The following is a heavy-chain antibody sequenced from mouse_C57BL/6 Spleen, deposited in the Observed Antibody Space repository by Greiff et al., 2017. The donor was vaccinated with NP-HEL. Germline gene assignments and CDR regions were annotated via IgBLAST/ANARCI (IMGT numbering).Heavy chain of an antibody. CDR3: AHGSPFAY. D-gene: IGHD1-1*01. J-gene: IGHJ3*01. V-gene: IGHV1-82*01. CDR1: GYAFSSSW. CDR2: IYPGGGDT. Sequence: QVQLQQSGPELVKPGASVKISCKASGYAFSSSWMNWVKQRPGKGLEWIGRIYPGGGDTNYNGKFKGKATLTADKSSSTAYMQLSSLTSEDSAVYFCAHGSPFAYWGQGTLVTVSA.